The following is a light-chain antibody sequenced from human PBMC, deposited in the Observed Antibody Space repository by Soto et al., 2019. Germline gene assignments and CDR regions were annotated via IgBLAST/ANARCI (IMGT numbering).Light chain of an antibody. CDR3: NSYAGSNNWV. J-gene: IGLJ3*02. CDR2: EVS. Sequence: QSALTQPPSASGSPGQSVTISCTGTSSDVGGYNYVSSYQQHPGKAPKLMIYEVSKRPSGVPDRFSGSKSGNTASLTVSGLQAEDEADYYCNSYAGSNNWVFGGGTKLTVL. CDR1: SSDVGGYNY. V-gene: IGLV2-8*01.